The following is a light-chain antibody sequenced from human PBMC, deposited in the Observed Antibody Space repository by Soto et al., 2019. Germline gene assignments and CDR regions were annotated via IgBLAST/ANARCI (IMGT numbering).Light chain of an antibody. CDR2: DAS. CDR1: QSSSSW. J-gene: IGKJ1*01. V-gene: IGKV1-5*01. Sequence: INFAQFSFTLSAPVWPRITNHCRASQSSSSWLAWYQQKPGKAPKLLIYDASSLQSGVPSRFSGRGSGTEFTLTISSLQPDDFATYYCQQYNSYWTFGQGTKVDIK. CDR3: QQYNSYWT.